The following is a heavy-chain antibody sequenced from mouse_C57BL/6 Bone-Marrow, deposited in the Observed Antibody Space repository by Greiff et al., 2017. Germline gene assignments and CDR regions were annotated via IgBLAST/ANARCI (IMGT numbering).Heavy chain of an antibody. V-gene: IGHV1-50*01. J-gene: IGHJ2*01. D-gene: IGHD3-3*01. CDR1: GYTFTSYW. CDR2: IDPSDSYT. Sequence: VQLQQSGAELVKPGASVKLSCKASGYTFTSYWMQWVKQRPGQGLEWIGEIDPSDSYTNYNQKFKGKATLTVDTSSSTAYMQLSSLTSEDPAVYYCARLGLGSDYWGQGTTLTVSA. CDR3: ARLGLGSDY.